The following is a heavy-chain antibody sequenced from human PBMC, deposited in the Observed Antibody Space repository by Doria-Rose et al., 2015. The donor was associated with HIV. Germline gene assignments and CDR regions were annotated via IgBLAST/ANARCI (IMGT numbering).Heavy chain of an antibody. CDR2: IFSDDER. J-gene: IGHJ4*02. CDR3: ARIKSSRWYHKYYFDF. CDR1: GVSLSSPGMG. D-gene: IGHD6-13*01. V-gene: IGHV2-26*01. Sequence: QESGPVLVKPTETLTLTCTVSGVSLSSPGMGVSWIRQPPGKALEWLANIFSDDERSYKTSLKSRLTISRGTSKSQVVLTMTDMAPVDTATYYCARIKSSRWYHKYYFDFWGQGTLVIVSA.